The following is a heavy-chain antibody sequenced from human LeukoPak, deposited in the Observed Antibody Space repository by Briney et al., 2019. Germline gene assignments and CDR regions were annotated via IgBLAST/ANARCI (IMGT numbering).Heavy chain of an antibody. V-gene: IGHV3-23*01. CDR2: ISGSGGST. Sequence: GGSLRLSCAASGFTFSSYAMSWVRQAPGKGLEWVSAISGSGGSTYYADSVKGRFTIPRDNSKNTLYLQMNSLRAEDTAVYYCAKDRGGASEFDPWGQGTLVTVSS. D-gene: IGHD3-16*01. CDR3: AKDRGGASEFDP. CDR1: GFTFSSYA. J-gene: IGHJ5*02.